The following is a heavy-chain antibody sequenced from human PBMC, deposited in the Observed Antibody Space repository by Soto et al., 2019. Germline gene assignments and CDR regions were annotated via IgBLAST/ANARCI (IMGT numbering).Heavy chain of an antibody. D-gene: IGHD3-10*01. J-gene: IGHJ4*02. Sequence: EVQLLESGGGLVQHGGSLRLSCAASGFTFSSYAMSWVRQAPGKGLEWVSAISGSGGSTYYADSVKGRFTISRDNSKNTLYLQMNSLRAEDTAVYYCATNQQGRPRGYFDYWGQGTLVTVSS. V-gene: IGHV3-23*01. CDR3: ATNQQGRPRGYFDY. CDR1: GFTFSSYA. CDR2: ISGSGGST.